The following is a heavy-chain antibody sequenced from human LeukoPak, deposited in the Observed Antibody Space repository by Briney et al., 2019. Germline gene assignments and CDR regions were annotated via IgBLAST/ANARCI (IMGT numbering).Heavy chain of an antibody. Sequence: PSETLSLTCTVSGGSLTSYYWGWIRQPPGKGLEWIGTIYYSGSTYYNPALKSRVTISVDTSKNQFSVNLTSVTAADTAMYYCARHRSGYYRSFDPWGQGTLVTVSS. CDR1: GGSLTSYY. D-gene: IGHD6-25*01. J-gene: IGHJ5*02. CDR3: ARHRSGYYRSFDP. CDR2: IYYSGST. V-gene: IGHV4-39*01.